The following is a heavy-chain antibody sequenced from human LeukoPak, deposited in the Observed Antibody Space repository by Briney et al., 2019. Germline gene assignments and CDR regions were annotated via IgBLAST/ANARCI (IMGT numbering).Heavy chain of an antibody. CDR2: INHSGST. Sequence: PSETLSLTYAVHGGSFSGYYWSWIRQPPGKGLEWIGEINHSGSTNYNPSLKSRVTISVDTSKNQFSLKLSSVTAADTAVYYCARSLLRYYCYYMDVWGKGTTVTVSS. CDR1: GGSFSGYY. CDR3: ARSLLRYYCYYMDV. V-gene: IGHV4-34*01. J-gene: IGHJ6*03.